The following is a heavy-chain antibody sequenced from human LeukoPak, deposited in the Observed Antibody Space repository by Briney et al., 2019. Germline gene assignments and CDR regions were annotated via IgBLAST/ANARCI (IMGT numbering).Heavy chain of an antibody. CDR1: GGSFSGYY. CDR3: AKPQKIYCSGGSCWCFDY. V-gene: IGHV4-34*01. J-gene: IGHJ4*02. D-gene: IGHD2-15*01. CDR2: INHSGST. Sequence: PSETLSLTCAVYGGSFSGYYWSWIRQPPGKGLEWIGEINHSGSTNYNPSLKSRVTISVDTSKNQFSLKLSSVTAADTAVYYCAKPQKIYCSGGSCWCFDYWGQGTLVTVSS.